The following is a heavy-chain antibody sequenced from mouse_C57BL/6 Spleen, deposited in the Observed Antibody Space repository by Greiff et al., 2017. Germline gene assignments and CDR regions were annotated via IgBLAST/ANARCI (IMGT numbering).Heavy chain of an antibody. CDR1: GFTFSDAW. D-gene: IGHD4-1*01. Sequence: EVQLVESGGGLVQPGGSMKLSCAASGFTFSDAWMDWVRQSPEKGLEWVAEIRNKANNHATYYAESVKGRFTISRDDSKSSVYLQMNSLRAEDTGIYYCTRGLNWAFDYWGQGTTLTVSS. J-gene: IGHJ2*01. V-gene: IGHV6-6*01. CDR3: TRGLNWAFDY. CDR2: IRNKANNHAT.